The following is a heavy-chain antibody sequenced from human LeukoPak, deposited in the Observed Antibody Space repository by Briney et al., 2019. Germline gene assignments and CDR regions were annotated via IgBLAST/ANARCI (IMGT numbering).Heavy chain of an antibody. V-gene: IGHV4-34*01. CDR2: INHSGST. Sequence: SETLSLTCAVYGGSFSGYYWTWIRQPPGKGLEWIGEINHSGSTNYSPSLKSRVTISLDTSRNQFSLKLNSVTAADTAVYYCAKSNGYGLIDIWGQGTMVTVSS. CDR3: AKSNGYGLIDI. J-gene: IGHJ3*02. D-gene: IGHD3-22*01. CDR1: GGSFSGYY.